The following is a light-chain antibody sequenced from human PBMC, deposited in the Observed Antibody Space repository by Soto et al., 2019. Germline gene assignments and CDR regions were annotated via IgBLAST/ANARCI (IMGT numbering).Light chain of an antibody. Sequence: QSVLTQPRSVSGSPGQSITISCTGTRSDVSAYNYVSWYQQHPGKAPKILIYDVNERPSGVPDRFSGSKSGNTASLTISGLQTEDEADYYFCSYAGQYTRGFGGGTKLTVL. CDR2: DVN. CDR1: RSDVSAYNY. V-gene: IGLV2-11*01. J-gene: IGLJ3*02. CDR3: CSYAGQYTRG.